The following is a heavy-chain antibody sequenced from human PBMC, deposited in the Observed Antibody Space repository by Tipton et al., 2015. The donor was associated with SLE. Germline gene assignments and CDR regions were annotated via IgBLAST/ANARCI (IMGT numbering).Heavy chain of an antibody. J-gene: IGHJ4*02. Sequence: TLSLTCTVSGGSISDYYWSWIRQPPGKGLEWIGYIYYSGSTNYNPSLKSRVTIAGDTSKNQFSLKLTSVTAADTGVYYCAGDREQFSTWGQGTLFTVSS. V-gene: IGHV4-59*12. CDR3: AGDREQFST. CDR1: GGSISDYY. D-gene: IGHD6-19*01. CDR2: IYYSGST.